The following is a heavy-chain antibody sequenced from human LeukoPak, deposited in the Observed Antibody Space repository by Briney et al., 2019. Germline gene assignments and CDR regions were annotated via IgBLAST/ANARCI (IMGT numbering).Heavy chain of an antibody. D-gene: IGHD3-10*01. CDR3: ASKEPFRGIVRDYYGMDV. Sequence: SVKVSCKASGGTFSSYAINWVRQAPGQGLEWMGGIIPICGTANYAQKFQGRVTITADESTSTAYMELSSLRSEDTAVYYCASKEPFRGIVRDYYGMDVWGKGTTVTVSS. CDR1: GGTFSSYA. J-gene: IGHJ6*04. V-gene: IGHV1-69*13. CDR2: IIPICGTA.